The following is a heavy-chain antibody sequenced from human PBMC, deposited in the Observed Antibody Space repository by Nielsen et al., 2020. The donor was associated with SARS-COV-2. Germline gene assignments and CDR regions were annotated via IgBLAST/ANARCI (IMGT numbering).Heavy chain of an antibody. CDR3: ARQLRCLEPPYYYYYYMDV. CDR2: IYYSGST. V-gene: IGHV4-61*07. J-gene: IGHJ6*03. D-gene: IGHD3-3*01. Sequence: WIRQPPGKGLEWIGYIYYSGSTNYNPSLKSRVTISVDTSKNQFSLKLSSVTAADTAVYYCARQLRCLEPPYYYYYYMDVWGKGTTVTVSS.